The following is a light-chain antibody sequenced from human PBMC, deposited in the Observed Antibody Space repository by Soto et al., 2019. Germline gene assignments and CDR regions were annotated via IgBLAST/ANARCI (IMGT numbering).Light chain of an antibody. CDR2: GAA. CDR3: QQYNNWPPLT. V-gene: IGKV3-15*01. J-gene: IGKJ4*01. Sequence: EIVMPQSPGTLSVSPGERATLSCRASQSISSNLAWYQQKPGQTPRLLIYGAANRATGIPAMFSGSGSGTEFPRTIISLQSEDFAVYYCQQYNNWPPLTFGGGTTVEIK. CDR1: QSISSN.